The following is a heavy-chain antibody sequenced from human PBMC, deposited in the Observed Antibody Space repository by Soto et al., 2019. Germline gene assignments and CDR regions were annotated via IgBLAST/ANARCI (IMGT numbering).Heavy chain of an antibody. CDR1: GGSISSYY. Sequence: SETLSLTCTVSGGSISSYYWSWIRQPPGKGLEWIGYIYYSGSTNYNPSLKSRVTISVDTSKNQFSLKLSSVTAADTAVYYCARGRDGESFFQHWGQGTLVTVSS. D-gene: IGHD4-17*01. CDR3: ARGRDGESFFQH. V-gene: IGHV4-59*01. CDR2: IYYSGST. J-gene: IGHJ1*01.